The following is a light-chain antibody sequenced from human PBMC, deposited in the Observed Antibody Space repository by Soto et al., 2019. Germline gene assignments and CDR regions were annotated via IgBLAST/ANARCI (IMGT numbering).Light chain of an antibody. J-gene: IGLJ3*02. Sequence: QAVVTQPPSVSGAPGQRVTISCTGSDSNIGGGYEVHWYQQLPGRAPKLLIYDNSFRASGVPDRFSGSKSGTSASLAISGLQAEDEADYYCQSYDKSLNWVFGGGTKLTVL. CDR3: QSYDKSLNWV. CDR2: DNS. CDR1: DSNIGGGYE. V-gene: IGLV1-40*01.